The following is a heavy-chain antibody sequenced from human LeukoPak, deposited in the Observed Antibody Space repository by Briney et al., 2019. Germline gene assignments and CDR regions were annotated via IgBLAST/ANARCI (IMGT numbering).Heavy chain of an antibody. V-gene: IGHV4-34*01. D-gene: IGHD3-3*01. J-gene: IGHJ4*02. CDR3: ARGLLTTRRNTILKPNYYFDY. CDR1: GXXXXGYY. CDR2: INHXXST. Sequence: SETLSLTCAVYGXXXXGYYWSWIRQPPXXXXXWIGEINHXXSTNYNPSLKSRVTISVDTSKNQFSLKLSSVTAADTAVYYCARGLLTTRRNTILKPNYYFDYWGQGTLVTVSS.